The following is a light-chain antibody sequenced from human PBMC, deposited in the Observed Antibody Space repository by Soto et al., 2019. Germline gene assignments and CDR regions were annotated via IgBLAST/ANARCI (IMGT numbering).Light chain of an antibody. CDR3: SSYTSSSTRV. Sequence: QSALTQPASVSGSPGQSITISCTGTSSDVGGYNYVSWYQQHPAKAPKLMIYEVSNRPSGVSNRFSGSKSGNTASLTISGVQAEDEADYYCSSYTSSSTRVFGGGTKLTVL. CDR2: EVS. V-gene: IGLV2-14*01. CDR1: SSDVGGYNY. J-gene: IGLJ3*02.